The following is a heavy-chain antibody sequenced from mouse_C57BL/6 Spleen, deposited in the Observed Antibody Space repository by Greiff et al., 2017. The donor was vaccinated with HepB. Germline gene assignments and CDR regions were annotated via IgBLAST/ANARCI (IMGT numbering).Heavy chain of an antibody. V-gene: IGHV1-77*01. J-gene: IGHJ2*01. CDR2: IGPGSGST. CDR3: ASDHYYGSSGFDY. Sequence: VKLMESGAELVKPGASVKISCKASGYTFTDYYINWVKQRPGQGLEWIGKIGPGSGSTYYNEKFKGKATLTADKSSSTAYMQLSSLTSEDSAVYFCASDHYYGSSGFDYWGQGTTLTVSS. D-gene: IGHD1-1*01. CDR1: GYTFTDYY.